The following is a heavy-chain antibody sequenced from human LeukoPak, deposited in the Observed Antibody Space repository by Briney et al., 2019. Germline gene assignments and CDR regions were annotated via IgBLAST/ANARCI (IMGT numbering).Heavy chain of an antibody. CDR3: ARHIGSGATIEDY. CDR2: IYYSGIT. CDR1: GGSISSSSYY. Sequence: SETLSLTCTVSGGSISSSSYYWGWIRRPPGKGLEWIGSIYYSGITYYNPSLKSRVTISVDTSKNQFSLKLSSVTAADTAVYYCARHIGSGATIEDYWGQGTLVTVSS. J-gene: IGHJ4*02. V-gene: IGHV4-39*01. D-gene: IGHD5-12*01.